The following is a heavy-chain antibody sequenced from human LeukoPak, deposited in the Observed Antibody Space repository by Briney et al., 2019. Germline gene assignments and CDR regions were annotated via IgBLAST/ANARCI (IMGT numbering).Heavy chain of an antibody. Sequence: GGSLRLSCAASGFTFSSYWMSWVRQAPGKGLEWVANIKKDGSEKYYVDSVKGRFTISRDNAKTSLYLQMNGLRAEDTAVYYCARDLSGVTGYTYGRGIDYWGQGTLVTVSS. J-gene: IGHJ4*02. CDR1: GFTFSSYW. CDR2: IKKDGSEK. V-gene: IGHV3-7*01. CDR3: ARDLSGVTGYTYGRGIDY. D-gene: IGHD5-18*01.